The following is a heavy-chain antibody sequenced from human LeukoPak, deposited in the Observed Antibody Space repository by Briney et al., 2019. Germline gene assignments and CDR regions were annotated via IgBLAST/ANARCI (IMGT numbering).Heavy chain of an antibody. V-gene: IGHV3-7*01. Sequence: GGSLRLSCAASGFTFDDYGMSWVRQAPGKGLEWVANIKQDGSEKYYVDSVKGRFTISRDNAKNSLYLQMNSLRAEDTAIYYCARDRNLMGATSYWGQGTLVTVSS. CDR3: ARDRNLMGATSY. CDR2: IKQDGSEK. CDR1: GFTFDDYG. D-gene: IGHD1-26*01. J-gene: IGHJ4*02.